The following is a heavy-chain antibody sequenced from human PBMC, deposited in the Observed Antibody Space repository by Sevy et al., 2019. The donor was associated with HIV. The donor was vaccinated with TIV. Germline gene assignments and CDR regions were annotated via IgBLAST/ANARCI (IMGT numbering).Heavy chain of an antibody. CDR2: ISGSGGGT. CDR3: AKDRAVLVGDAFDL. Sequence: GGSLRLSCAASEITLSNYAMNWVRQAPGRGLEWVSAISGSGGGTYYEDSVKGRFTISRDNSKNTLSLQMHSLRVEDTAVYYCAKDRAVLVGDAFDLWGQGTMVTVSS. V-gene: IGHV3-23*01. J-gene: IGHJ3*01. CDR1: EITLSNYA. D-gene: IGHD2-15*01.